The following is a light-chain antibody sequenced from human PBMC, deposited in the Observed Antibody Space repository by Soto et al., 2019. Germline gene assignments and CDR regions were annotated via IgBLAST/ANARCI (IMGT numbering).Light chain of an antibody. Sequence: QSALTQPASVSGSPGQSITISCTGTSSDVGGYNSVSWYQQHPGKAPELMIYEVSNRPSGVSNRFSGSKSGNTASLTISGLQAEDEADYYCSSYTNINTRVFGGRTKLTVL. CDR3: SSYTNINTRV. J-gene: IGLJ3*02. V-gene: IGLV2-14*01. CDR1: SSDVGGYNS. CDR2: EVS.